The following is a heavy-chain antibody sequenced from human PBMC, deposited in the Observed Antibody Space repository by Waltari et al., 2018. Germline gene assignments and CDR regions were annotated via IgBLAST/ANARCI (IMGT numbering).Heavy chain of an antibody. Sequence: QVQLVQSGAEVKKPGSSVKVSCKASGGTFSSYAISWVRQAPGQGLEWMGGIIPILGTANYAQKFQGRGTITADESTSTAYMELSSLRSEDTAVYYCASDSYYDSSGYYTYLGGWGQGTLVTVSS. V-gene: IGHV1-69*01. CDR3: ASDSYYDSSGYYTYLGG. J-gene: IGHJ4*02. CDR1: GGTFSSYA. CDR2: IIPILGTA. D-gene: IGHD3-22*01.